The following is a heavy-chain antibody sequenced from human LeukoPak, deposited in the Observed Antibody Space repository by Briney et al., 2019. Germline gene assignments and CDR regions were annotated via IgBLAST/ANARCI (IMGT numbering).Heavy chain of an antibody. Sequence: GESLKISCKGSGYSFTSYWIGWVRQMPGKGLEWMGIIYPGDSDTRYSPSFQGQVTISADKSISTAYLQWSSLKASDTAMYYCARAGYSSSWDPLNYYYYGMDVWGQGTTVTVSS. D-gene: IGHD6-13*01. J-gene: IGHJ6*02. CDR1: GYSFTSYW. CDR2: IYPGDSDT. CDR3: ARAGYSSSWDPLNYYYYGMDV. V-gene: IGHV5-51*01.